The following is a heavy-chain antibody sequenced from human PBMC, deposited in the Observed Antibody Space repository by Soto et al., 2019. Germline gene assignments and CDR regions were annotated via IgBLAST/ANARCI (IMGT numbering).Heavy chain of an antibody. V-gene: IGHV3-30-3*01. CDR1: GFTFSSYA. CDR3: ARHKRDLRFLEWSYYFDY. J-gene: IGHJ4*02. CDR2: ISYDGSNK. Sequence: QVQLVESGGGVVRPGRSLRLSCAASGFTFSSYAMHWVRQAPGKGLEWVAVISYDGSNKYYADSVKGRFTISRDSSKNTLYLQMNSLRAEDTAVYYCARHKRDLRFLEWSYYFDYWGQGTLVTVSS. D-gene: IGHD3-3*01.